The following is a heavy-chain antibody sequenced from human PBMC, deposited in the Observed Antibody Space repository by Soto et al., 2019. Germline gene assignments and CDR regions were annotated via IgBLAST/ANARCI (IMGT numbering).Heavy chain of an antibody. CDR2: IYPGDSDT. D-gene: IGHD7-27*01. CDR3: ARHVYQGKELGESQFDY. V-gene: IGHV5-51*01. Sequence: PGESLKISCKGSGYSFTSYWIGWVRQMPGKGLEWMGIIYPGDSDTRYSPSFQGQVTISADKSISTAYLQWSSLKASDTAMYYCARHVYQGKELGESQFDYWGQGTLVTVSS. CDR1: GYSFTSYW. J-gene: IGHJ4*02.